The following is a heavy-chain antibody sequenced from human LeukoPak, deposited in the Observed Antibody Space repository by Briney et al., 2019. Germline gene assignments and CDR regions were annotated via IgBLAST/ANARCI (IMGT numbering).Heavy chain of an antibody. CDR2: ISGSGGST. CDR3: ARARYCSGASCYWDFDY. D-gene: IGHD2-15*01. V-gene: IGHV3-23*01. Sequence: PGGSLRLSCAASGFTFSSYAMSWVRQAPGKGLEWVSAISGSGGSTYYADSVKGRFTISRGNAMNSLYLQMISLRAEDTAVYYCARARYCSGASCYWDFDYWGQGTLVTVSS. CDR1: GFTFSSYA. J-gene: IGHJ4*02.